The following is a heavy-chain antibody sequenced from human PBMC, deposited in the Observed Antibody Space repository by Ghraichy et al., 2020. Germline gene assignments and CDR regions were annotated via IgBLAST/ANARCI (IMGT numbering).Heavy chain of an antibody. CDR1: GDSVSSNSAA. D-gene: IGHD2-2*02. J-gene: IGHJ6*02. V-gene: IGHV6-1*01. CDR2: TYYRSKWYN. CDR3: ARGGYCSSTSCYTKRHLDYYYGMDV. Sequence: SQTLLLTCAISGDSVSSNSAAWNWIRQSPSRGLDWLGRTYYRSKWYNDYAVSVKSRITINPDTSKNQFSLQLNSVTPEDTAVYYCARGGYCSSTSCYTKRHLDYYYGMDVWGQGTTVTVSS.